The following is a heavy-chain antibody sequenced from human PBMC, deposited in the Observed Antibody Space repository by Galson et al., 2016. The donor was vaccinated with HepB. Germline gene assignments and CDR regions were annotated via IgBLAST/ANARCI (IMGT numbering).Heavy chain of an antibody. Sequence: TLSLTCAVYGGSFGGSCWSWIRQTPGKGLEWIGEINYYGSTNYDPSLKSRVTISVDTSKNQISLKLNSVSATDTAVYYCARLSAGGTNGVDVWGQGTTVIVSS. D-gene: IGHD1-1*01. J-gene: IGHJ6*02. CDR3: ARLSAGGTNGVDV. CDR1: GGSFGGSC. V-gene: IGHV4-34*01. CDR2: INYYGST.